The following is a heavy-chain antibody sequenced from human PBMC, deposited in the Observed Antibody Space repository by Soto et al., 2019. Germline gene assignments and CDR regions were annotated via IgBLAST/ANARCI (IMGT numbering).Heavy chain of an antibody. D-gene: IGHD2-2*01. CDR2: IDRDGTET. J-gene: IGHJ4*02. V-gene: IGHV3-7*01. Sequence: PGGSLRLSCAASGFTFSAYWMTWVRLTPGKGLEWVANIDRDGTETHYVDSVKGRFTISRDNSEDTLYLQMNNLRAEDTAVYYCAREKSVPAAIGDYWGQGTRVTVSS. CDR1: GFTFSAYW. CDR3: AREKSVPAAIGDY.